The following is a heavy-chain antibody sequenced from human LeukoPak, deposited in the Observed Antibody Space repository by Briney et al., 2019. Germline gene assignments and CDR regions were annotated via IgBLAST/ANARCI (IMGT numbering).Heavy chain of an antibody. CDR2: IYPGDSDT. J-gene: IGHJ4*02. Sequence: GESLKISCKGPGYSFTSYWIGWVRQMPGKGLEWMGIIYPGDSDTRYSPSFQGQVTISADKSISTAYLQWSSLKASDTAMYYCARLRVVPAAKVYYFDYWGQGTLVTVSS. CDR1: GYSFTSYW. CDR3: ARLRVVPAAKVYYFDY. V-gene: IGHV5-51*01. D-gene: IGHD2-2*01.